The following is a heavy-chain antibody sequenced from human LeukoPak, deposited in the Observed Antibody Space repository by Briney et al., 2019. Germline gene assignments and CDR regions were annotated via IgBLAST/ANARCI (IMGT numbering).Heavy chain of an antibody. D-gene: IGHD6-13*01. J-gene: IGHJ4*02. Sequence: SQTLSLTCTVSGGSISSGDYYWSWIRQPPGKGLEWIGYIYYSGSTNYNPSLKSRISMSVDTSKKQFSLKLSSVTAADTAVYYCARVYSSSWYPDYWGQGTLVTVSS. CDR3: ARVYSSSWYPDY. V-gene: IGHV4-30-4*01. CDR2: IYYSGST. CDR1: GGSISSGDYY.